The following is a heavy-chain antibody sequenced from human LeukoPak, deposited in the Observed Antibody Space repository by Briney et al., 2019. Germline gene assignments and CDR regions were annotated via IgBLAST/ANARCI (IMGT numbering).Heavy chain of an antibody. CDR2: ISPYNGNT. V-gene: IGHV1-18*01. J-gene: IGHJ3*02. CDR1: GYTFNTYG. D-gene: IGHD2/OR15-2a*01. CDR3: ARGGTTYAFDI. Sequence: GASVKVSCKPSGYTFNTYGITWVRQAPGQGLEWMGWISPYNGNTNYAQKFQGRVTLTTDTSTSTAYMELRSLRSDDTAVYYCARGGTTYAFDIWGQGTMVTVSS.